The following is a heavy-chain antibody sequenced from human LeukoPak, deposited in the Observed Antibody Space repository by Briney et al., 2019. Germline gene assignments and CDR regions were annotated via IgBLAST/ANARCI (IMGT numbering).Heavy chain of an antibody. D-gene: IGHD6-13*01. Sequence: PGRSLRLSCAASGFTLSSYAIQWVRQAPGKGVEWVAVISYDGSNKYSADSVKGPFTISRDNSKNTLSLQMNSLSAEDTAVYYCARDGRGLRSSSWYFDYWGQGTLVTVSS. V-gene: IGHV3-30-3*01. CDR1: GFTLSSYA. CDR3: ARDGRGLRSSSWYFDY. J-gene: IGHJ4*02. CDR2: ISYDGSNK.